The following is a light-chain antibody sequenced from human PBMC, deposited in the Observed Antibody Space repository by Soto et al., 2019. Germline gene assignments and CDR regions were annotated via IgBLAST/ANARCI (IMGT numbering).Light chain of an antibody. CDR1: QGISSA. CDR2: DAS. Sequence: AIQLTQSPSSLSASVGDRVTITCRASQGISSALAWYQQKPGKAPKLLIYDASSLESGVPSRFSGSGSGTDFNLTISSLQPEDFATYYCLQFNSYPTFGQGTRLEIK. V-gene: IGKV1-13*02. J-gene: IGKJ5*01. CDR3: LQFNSYPT.